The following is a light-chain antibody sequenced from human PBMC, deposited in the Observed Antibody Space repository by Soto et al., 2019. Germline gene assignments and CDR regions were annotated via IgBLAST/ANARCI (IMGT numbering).Light chain of an antibody. CDR3: QQYGSSRDT. CDR2: GAS. J-gene: IGKJ3*01. CDR1: QSVSSSY. V-gene: IGKV3-20*01. Sequence: EIVLTQSPGTLSLSPGERATLSCRASQSVSSSYLAWYQQKPGQAPRLLIYGASSRATGIPDRFSGSGSGTDFTLTISRLEPEDFAVYYCQQYGSSRDTFG.